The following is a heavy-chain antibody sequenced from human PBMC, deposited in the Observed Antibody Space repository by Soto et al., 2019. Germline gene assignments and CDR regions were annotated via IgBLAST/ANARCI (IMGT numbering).Heavy chain of an antibody. CDR1: GGAISSYY. CDR3: ASVMYYYDSSGYSGLPYYFDY. Sequence: SETLSLTCTVSGGAISSYYWSWIRQPPGKGLEWIGYIYYSGSTNYNPSLKSRVTISVDTSKNQFSLKLSSVTAADTAVYYCASVMYYYDSSGYSGLPYYFDYWGQGTLVTVSS. CDR2: IYYSGST. V-gene: IGHV4-59*12. J-gene: IGHJ4*02. D-gene: IGHD3-22*01.